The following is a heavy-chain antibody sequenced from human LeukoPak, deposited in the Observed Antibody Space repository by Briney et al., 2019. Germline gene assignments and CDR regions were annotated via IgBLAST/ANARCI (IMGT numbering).Heavy chain of an antibody. J-gene: IGHJ4*02. V-gene: IGHV3-74*01. D-gene: IGHD5-12*01. CDR1: GFTFSRYS. Sequence: TGGSLRPSCAASGFTFSRYSMNWVRQAPGKGLVWVSRINSDGSSTSYADSVKGRFTISRDNAKNTLYLQMNSLRPEDTAVYYCARARPSMWIDYWGQGTLVTVSS. CDR3: ARARPSMWIDY. CDR2: INSDGSST.